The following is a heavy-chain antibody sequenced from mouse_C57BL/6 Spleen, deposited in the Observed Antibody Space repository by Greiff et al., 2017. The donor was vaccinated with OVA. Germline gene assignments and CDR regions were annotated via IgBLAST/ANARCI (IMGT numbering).Heavy chain of an antibody. J-gene: IGHJ4*01. CDR1: GYSFTDYN. V-gene: IGHV1-39*01. D-gene: IGHD2-5*01. CDR3: ARSGPPYSNDAMDY. Sequence: EVKLMESGPELVKPGASVKISCKASGYSFTDYNMNWVKQSNGKSLEWIGVINPNYGTTSYNQKFKGKATLTVDQSSSTAYMQLNSLTSEDSAVYYCARSGPPYSNDAMDYWGQGTSVTVSS. CDR2: INPNYGTT.